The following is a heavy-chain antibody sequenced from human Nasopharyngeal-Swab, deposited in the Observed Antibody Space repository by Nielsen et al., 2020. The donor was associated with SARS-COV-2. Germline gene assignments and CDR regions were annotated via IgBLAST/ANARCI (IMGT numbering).Heavy chain of an antibody. J-gene: IGHJ5*02. Sequence: SETLSLTCTVPGVSITSQYWSWIRQPPGKGLEWIGYISHNSGTNYKPSLKSRVTMFMDTSKNQFSLKLRSVTAADTAVYYCAKEGATGWFDPWGQGTLVTVSS. CDR3: AKEGATGWFDP. CDR2: ISHNSGT. CDR1: GVSITSQY. V-gene: IGHV4-59*11.